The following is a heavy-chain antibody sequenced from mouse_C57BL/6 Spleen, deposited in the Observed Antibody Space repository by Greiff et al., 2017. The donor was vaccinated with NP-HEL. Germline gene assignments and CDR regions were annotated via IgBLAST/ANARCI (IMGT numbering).Heavy chain of an antibody. CDR3: ARDRVYSNYWYFDV. J-gene: IGHJ1*03. CDR1: GFTFSSYA. CDR2: ISDGGSYT. V-gene: IGHV5-4*01. D-gene: IGHD2-5*01. Sequence: DVKLVESGGGLVKPGGSLKLSCAASGFTFSSYAMSWVRQTPEKRLEWVATISDGGSYTYYPDNVKGRFTISRDNAKNNLYLQMSHLKSEDTAMYYCARDRVYSNYWYFDVWGTGTTVTVSS.